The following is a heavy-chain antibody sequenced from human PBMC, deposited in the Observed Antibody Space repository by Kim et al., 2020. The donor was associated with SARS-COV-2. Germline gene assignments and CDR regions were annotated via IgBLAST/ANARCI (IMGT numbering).Heavy chain of an antibody. V-gene: IGHV3-9*01. CDR2: ISWNSGSI. J-gene: IGHJ4*01. D-gene: IGHD2-15*01. CDR1: GFTFDDYA. Sequence: GGSLRLSCAASGFTFDDYAMHWVRQAPGKGLEWVSGISWNSGSIGYADSVKGRFTISRDNAKNSLYLQMNSLRAEDTALYYCAKDKGDGGGSTHYRRDY. CDR3: AKDKGDGGGSTHYRRDY.